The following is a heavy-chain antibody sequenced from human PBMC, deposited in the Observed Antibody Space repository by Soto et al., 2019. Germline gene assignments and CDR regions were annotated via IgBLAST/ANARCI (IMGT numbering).Heavy chain of an antibody. CDR2: ISNDGSEK. J-gene: IGHJ6*02. Sequence: QVVPVESGGGVVQPGRSLRLSCAASGFTFRNYDIHWVRQAPVKGLEWVASISNDGSEKSYADSVKGRFTISRDNSKNTVYLQMNSLRAEDTAVSYCAIGRGLDYYYGMDVWGQGTSVTVSS. CDR1: GFTFRNYD. CDR3: AIGRGLDYYYGMDV. D-gene: IGHD6-19*01. V-gene: IGHV3-30*03.